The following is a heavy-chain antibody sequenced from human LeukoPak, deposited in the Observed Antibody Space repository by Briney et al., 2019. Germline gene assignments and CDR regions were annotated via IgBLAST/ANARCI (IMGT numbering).Heavy chain of an antibody. V-gene: IGHV4-59*12. CDR3: AREIVVVAATPDY. J-gene: IGHJ4*02. CDR1: GGSISSYY. CDR2: IYHSGST. D-gene: IGHD2-15*01. Sequence: SETLSLTCTVSGGSISSYYWSWIRQPPGKGLEWIGYIYHSGSTKYNPSLKSRVTISVDTSKNQFSLKLSSVTAADTAVYYCAREIVVVAATPDYWGQGTLVTVSS.